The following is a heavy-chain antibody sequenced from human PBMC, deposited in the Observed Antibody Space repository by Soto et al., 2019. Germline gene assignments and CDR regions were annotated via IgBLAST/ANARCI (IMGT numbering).Heavy chain of an antibody. CDR2: ISSSSSTI. CDR3: AREGLDRSAARFGLFDP. CDR1: GFPFWDYS. D-gene: IGHD6-13*01. J-gene: IGHJ5*02. Sequence: GGGPKISCAAPGFPFWDYSMKLGPPAPGKGVEWVSYISSSSSTIYYADSVKGRFTISRDNAKNSLYLQMNSLRDEDTALYYCAREGLDRSAARFGLFDPWGQGTLVTVSS. V-gene: IGHV3-48*02.